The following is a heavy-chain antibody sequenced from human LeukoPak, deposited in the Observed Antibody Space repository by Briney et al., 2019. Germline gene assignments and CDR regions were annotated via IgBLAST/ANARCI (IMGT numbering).Heavy chain of an antibody. D-gene: IGHD3-10*01. V-gene: IGHV3-23*01. CDR3: ARDPKLYGSGSYFPY. CDR1: GFTFSSSA. Sequence: GGSLRLSCAASGFTFSSSAMSWVRQAPGKGLEWVSSISGSGGSTYYADSVKGRFTISRDNSKNTLYLQMNSLRAEDTALYYCARDPKLYGSGSYFPYWGQGTLVTVSS. J-gene: IGHJ4*02. CDR2: ISGSGGST.